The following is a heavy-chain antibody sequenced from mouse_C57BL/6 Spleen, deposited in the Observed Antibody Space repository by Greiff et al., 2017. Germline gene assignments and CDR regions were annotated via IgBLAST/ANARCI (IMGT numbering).Heavy chain of an antibody. CDR3: ETITTVVATSYYFDY. Sequence: VQLQQPGAELVKPGASVKLSCKASGYTFTSYWMHWVKQRPGQGLEWIGMIHPNSGSTNYNEKFKSKATLTVDKSSSTAYMQLSSLTSEDSAVYYCETITTVVATSYYFDYWGQGTTLTVSS. J-gene: IGHJ2*01. CDR2: IHPNSGST. CDR1: GYTFTSYW. V-gene: IGHV1-64*01. D-gene: IGHD1-1*01.